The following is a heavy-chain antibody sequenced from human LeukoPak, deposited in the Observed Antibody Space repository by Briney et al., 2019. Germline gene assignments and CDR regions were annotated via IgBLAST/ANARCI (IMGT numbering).Heavy chain of an antibody. CDR3: ARARDDYGDYGVDY. D-gene: IGHD4-17*01. CDR1: GFTFDDYG. V-gene: IGHV3-66*01. Sequence: PGGSLRLSCEGSGFTFDDYGMSWVRHAPGQGLEWVSVIYSGGSTYYAEPVKGRFTISRDNSKNALYLQMNSLRAEDTAVYYCARARDDYGDYGVDYWGQGTQVTVSS. CDR2: IYSGGST. J-gene: IGHJ4*02.